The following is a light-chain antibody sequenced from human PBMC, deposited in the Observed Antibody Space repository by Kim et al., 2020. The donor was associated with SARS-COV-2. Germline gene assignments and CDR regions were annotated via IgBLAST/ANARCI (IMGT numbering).Light chain of an antibody. J-gene: IGKJ1*01. V-gene: IGKV3-20*01. CDR1: QSVSGSY. CDR3: QQYGSSPRT. Sequence: PGESPTPSCRASQSVSGSYLAWYQQKPGQAPRLLIYGASSRATGIPDRFSGSGSGTDFTLTISRLEPEDFAVYYCQQYGSSPRTFGQGTKVDIK. CDR2: GAS.